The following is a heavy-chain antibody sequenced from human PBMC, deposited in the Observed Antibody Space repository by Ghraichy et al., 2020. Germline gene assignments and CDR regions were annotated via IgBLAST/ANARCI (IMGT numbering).Heavy chain of an antibody. CDR2: ISGSGGST. V-gene: IGHV3-23*01. Sequence: GGSLRLSCAASGFTFSSYAMSWVRQAPGKGLEWVSAISGSGGSTYYADSVKSRFTISRDNSKNTLYLQMNSLRAEDTAVYYCAKDGVVVTQGYYFDYWGQGTLVTVSS. J-gene: IGHJ4*02. D-gene: IGHD3-22*01. CDR3: AKDGVVVTQGYYFDY. CDR1: GFTFSSYA.